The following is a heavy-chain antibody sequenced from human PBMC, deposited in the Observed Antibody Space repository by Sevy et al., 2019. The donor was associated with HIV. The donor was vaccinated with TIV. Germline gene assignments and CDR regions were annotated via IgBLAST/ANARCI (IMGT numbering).Heavy chain of an antibody. CDR3: ARVPQRLSYYGSGSYYTLDY. D-gene: IGHD3-10*01. Sequence: SETLSLTCTVSGGSVSSGSYYWSWIRQPPGKGLEWIGYIYYSGSTNYNPSLKSRVTISVDTSKNQFSLKQSSVTAADTAVYSCARVPQRLSYYGSGSYYTLDYWGQGTLVTV. CDR1: GGSVSSGSYY. V-gene: IGHV4-61*01. J-gene: IGHJ4*02. CDR2: IYYSGST.